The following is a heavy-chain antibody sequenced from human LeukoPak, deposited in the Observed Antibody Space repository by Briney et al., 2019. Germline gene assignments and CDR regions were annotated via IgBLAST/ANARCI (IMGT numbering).Heavy chain of an antibody. CDR3: AKEFGGYAYGAFFDH. D-gene: IGHD5-18*01. CDR1: GFTFDNYV. J-gene: IGHJ4*02. V-gene: IGHV3-9*01. CDR2: ITPNSGGV. Sequence: PGRSLRLSCAASGFTFDNYVMHWVRLVPGKGLECVSSITPNSGGVGYAASVKGRFTISRDNAKNSLYLQMNSLRAEDTAVYYCAKEFGGYAYGAFFDHWGQGTLVTVSS.